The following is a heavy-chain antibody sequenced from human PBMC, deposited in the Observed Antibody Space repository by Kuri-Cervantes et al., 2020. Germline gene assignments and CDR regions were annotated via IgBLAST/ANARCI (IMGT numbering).Heavy chain of an antibody. CDR1: GFTFDDYA. Sequence: GGSLRLSCAASGFTFDDYAMHWVRQAPGKGLEWVSGISWNSGSIGYADSVKGRFTISRDNAKNSLYLQMNSLRAEDTALYYCAKGVGLMVRGVIEYWGQGTLVTVSS. CDR2: ISWNSGSI. CDR3: AKGVGLMVRGVIEY. D-gene: IGHD3-10*01. J-gene: IGHJ4*02. V-gene: IGHV3-9*01.